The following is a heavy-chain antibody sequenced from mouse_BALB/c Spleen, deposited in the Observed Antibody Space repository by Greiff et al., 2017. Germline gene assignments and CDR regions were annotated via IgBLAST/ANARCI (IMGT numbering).Heavy chain of an antibody. V-gene: IGHV1-4*01. CDR1: GYTFTSYW. Sequence: QVQLKQSGPELVRPGASVKMSCKASGYTFTSYWMHWVKQRPGQGLEWIGYINPSTGYTEYNQKFKDKATLTADKSSSTAYMQLSSLTSEDSAVYYCARPSMIRYFDVWGAGTTVTVSS. J-gene: IGHJ1*01. CDR3: ARPSMIRYFDV. D-gene: IGHD2-4*01. CDR2: INPSTGYT.